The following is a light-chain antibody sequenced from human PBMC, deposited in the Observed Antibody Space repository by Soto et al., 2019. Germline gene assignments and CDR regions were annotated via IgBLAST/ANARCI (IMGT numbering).Light chain of an antibody. CDR3: QQYRGWPRT. CDR2: GAS. V-gene: IGKV3D-15*01. J-gene: IGKJ1*01. CDR1: QSVDID. Sequence: EIVLTQSPGTLSVSPGERVTLSCRASQSVDIDLAWYQQKPGQAPRLLIYGASTRATDMPGRYRDSGAGAEFTLTISSLQSEDSAVYYCQQYRGWPRTFGQGTKVEIK.